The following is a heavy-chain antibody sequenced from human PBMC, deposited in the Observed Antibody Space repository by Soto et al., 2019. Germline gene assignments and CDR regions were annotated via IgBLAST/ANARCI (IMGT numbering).Heavy chain of an antibody. CDR2: IYYTGST. CDR1: GGSSSSSMYY. CDR3: EKSEYRGSCYPLGY. Sequence: PYTLSLTCTVSGGSSSSSMYYWRWIRPPPGKGLEWIGSIYYTGSTYYNPALKSRVTISVDPSKNQFSLKLSAGTAAARAGDYCEKSEYRGSCYPLGYWGNGALVTVSP. D-gene: IGHD2-2*01. V-gene: IGHV4-39*01. J-gene: IGHJ4*01.